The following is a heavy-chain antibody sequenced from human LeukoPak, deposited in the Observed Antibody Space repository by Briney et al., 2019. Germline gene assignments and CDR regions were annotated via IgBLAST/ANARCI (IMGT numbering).Heavy chain of an antibody. CDR2: IYYSGST. D-gene: IGHD3-9*01. V-gene: IGHV4-39*01. Sequence: SETLSLTCTVSGGSISSSSYYWGWLRQPPGTGLEWIGSIYYSGSTYYNPSLKSRVTISVDTSKNQFSLKLSSVTAADTAVYYCARQGYFDWGNAFDIWGQGTMVTVSS. J-gene: IGHJ3*02. CDR1: GGSISSSSYY. CDR3: ARQGYFDWGNAFDI.